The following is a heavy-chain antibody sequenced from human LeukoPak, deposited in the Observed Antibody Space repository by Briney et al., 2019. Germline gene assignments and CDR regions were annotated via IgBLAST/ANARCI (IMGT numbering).Heavy chain of an antibody. CDR1: GFTFSSYA. Sequence: GGSLRLSCAASGFTFSSYAMSWVRQAPGKGLEWVSAISGSGGSTYYADSVKGRFTISRDNSKNTLYLQMNSLRAEDTAVYYCADFYGSGSYYNSLDAFDIWAQGTMVTVPS. CDR3: ADFYGSGSYYNSLDAFDI. D-gene: IGHD3-10*01. CDR2: ISGSGGST. V-gene: IGHV3-23*01. J-gene: IGHJ3*02.